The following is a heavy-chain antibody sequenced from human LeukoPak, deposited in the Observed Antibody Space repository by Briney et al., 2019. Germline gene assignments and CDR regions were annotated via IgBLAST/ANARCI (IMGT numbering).Heavy chain of an antibody. D-gene: IGHD5-18*01. CDR1: GFTFSSYW. Sequence: GGSLRLSCAASGFTFSSYWMIWVRQAPGKGLEWVSVIYSVGTTYYADSVKGRFTVSRDNSKNTLNLQMNSLRAEDTAVYFCARGYSYGEGIDYWGQGTLVTVSS. CDR2: IYSVGTT. V-gene: IGHV3-53*01. CDR3: ARGYSYGEGIDY. J-gene: IGHJ4*02.